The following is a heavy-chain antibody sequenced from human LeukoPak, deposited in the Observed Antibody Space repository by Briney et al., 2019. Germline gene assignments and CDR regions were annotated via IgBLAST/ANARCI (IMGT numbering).Heavy chain of an antibody. Sequence: HGESLKISCKASGYSFTSYWIGWARQMPGKGLEWMGIIYPGDSDTKYSPPFQGQVTISADESISTAYLQWSSLNASDTAMYYCARGTVGRLRRMYYYYMDVWGKGTTVTVSS. CDR2: IYPGDSDT. CDR3: ARGTVGRLRRMYYYYMDV. D-gene: IGHD2-8*02. J-gene: IGHJ6*03. V-gene: IGHV5-51*01. CDR1: GYSFTSYW.